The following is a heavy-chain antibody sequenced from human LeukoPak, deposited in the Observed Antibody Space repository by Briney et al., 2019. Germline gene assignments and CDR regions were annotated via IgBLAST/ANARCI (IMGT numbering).Heavy chain of an antibody. CDR3: ARPMQSNYDFWSGYYISFGGFGP. V-gene: IGHV4-39*01. CDR2: IYYSGST. J-gene: IGHJ5*02. Sequence: SETLSLTCTVSGGSISSSSYYWGWIRQPPGKGLEWIGSIYYSGSTYYNPSLKSRVTISVDTSKNQFSLKLSSVTAADTAVYYCARPMQSNYDFWSGYYISFGGFGPWGQGTLVTVSS. D-gene: IGHD3-3*01. CDR1: GGSISSSSYY.